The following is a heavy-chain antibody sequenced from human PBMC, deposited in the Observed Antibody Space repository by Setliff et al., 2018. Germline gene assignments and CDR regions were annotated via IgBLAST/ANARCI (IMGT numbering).Heavy chain of an antibody. CDR3: SRLVRYCTATSCQRLSGGEF. Sequence: ASVKVSCKASGYTFTDYGITWVRQAPGQGLEWMGWISGHTGNTYYAQRFQGRVTLTTDTSTGTAFLDLRSLTFDDTAVYFCSRLVRYCTATSCQRLSGGEFWGQGTLVTVSS. CDR2: ISGHTGNT. CDR1: GYTFTDYG. D-gene: IGHD2-2*01. V-gene: IGHV1-18*01. J-gene: IGHJ4*02.